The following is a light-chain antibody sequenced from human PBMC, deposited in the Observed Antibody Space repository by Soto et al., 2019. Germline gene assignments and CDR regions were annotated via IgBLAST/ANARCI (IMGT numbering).Light chain of an antibody. V-gene: IGKV1D-16*01. CDR3: QQYKVYPYT. J-gene: IGKJ2*01. CDR2: AAS. Sequence: DIQMTQAPSSVSASVGDRVTITCRASQDINNRVAWFQQRPGRAPKYLIQAASILQSGFPSRFSATGSGTDFTLTISSLRPDDFATFYCQQYKVYPYTFGQGTRLDI. CDR1: QDINNR.